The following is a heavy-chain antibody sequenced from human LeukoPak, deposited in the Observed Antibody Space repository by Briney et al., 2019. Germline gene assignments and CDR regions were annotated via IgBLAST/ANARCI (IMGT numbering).Heavy chain of an antibody. D-gene: IGHD5-12*01. CDR3: VNLGYSD. CDR1: GFSFSAAW. CDR2: IKNDGSDK. J-gene: IGHJ4*02. V-gene: IGHV3-7*01. Sequence: GGSLRLSCEASGFSFSAAWMTWVRQAPGKGLEWVATIKNDGSDKYYVDSVKGRFTLSRDNAKNSVYLQRNSLRVGDTAVYYCVNLGYSDGGQGTLVTVSS.